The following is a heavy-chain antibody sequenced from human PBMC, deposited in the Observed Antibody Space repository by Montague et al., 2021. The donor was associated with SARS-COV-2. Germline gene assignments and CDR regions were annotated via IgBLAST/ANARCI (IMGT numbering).Heavy chain of an antibody. CDR3: AKASWIQLWFRTPYFDY. J-gene: IGHJ4*02. CDR2: ISGSGGST. D-gene: IGHD5-18*01. V-gene: IGHV3-23*01. CDR1: GSTFSSYA. Sequence: SLRLSCAASGSTFSSYAVSWVRQAPGKGLEWVSAISGSGGSTYYADSVKGRFTISRDNSKNTLYLQMNSLRAEDTAVYYCAKASWIQLWFRTPYFDYWGQGTLVTVSS.